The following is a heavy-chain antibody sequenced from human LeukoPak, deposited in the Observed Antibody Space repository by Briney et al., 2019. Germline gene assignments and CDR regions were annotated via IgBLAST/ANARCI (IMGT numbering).Heavy chain of an antibody. J-gene: IGHJ4*02. V-gene: IGHV1-8*01. CDR2: MNPNSGNT. D-gene: IGHD7-27*01. CDR1: EYTFTTYD. Sequence: ASVKVSCKASEYTFTTYDINWVRQTSGQGLEWMGWMNPNSGNTGYAQKFQGRVTMTRHTSTSTAYMELSSLRSEDTAVYYCARGPRNWGFDYWGPGTLVTVSS. CDR3: ARGPRNWGFDY.